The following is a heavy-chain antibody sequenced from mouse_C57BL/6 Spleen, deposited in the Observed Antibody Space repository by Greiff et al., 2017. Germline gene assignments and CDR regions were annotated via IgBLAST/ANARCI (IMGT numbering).Heavy chain of an antibody. CDR3: SRTGWDGLYFDV. CDR1: GYTFTSYW. J-gene: IGHJ1*03. D-gene: IGHD3-3*01. V-gene: IGHV1-50*01. Sequence: QVQLQQPGAELVKPGASVKLSCKASGYTFTSYWMQWVKQRPGQGLEWIGEIDPSDSYTTYNQKFKGKATLTVDTSSSTAYMQLSSLTSEDSAVYYCSRTGWDGLYFDVWGTGTTVTVSS. CDR2: IDPSDSYT.